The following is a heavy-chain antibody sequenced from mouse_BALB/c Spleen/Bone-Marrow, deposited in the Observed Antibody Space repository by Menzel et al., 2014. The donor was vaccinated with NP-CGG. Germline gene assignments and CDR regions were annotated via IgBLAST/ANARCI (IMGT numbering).Heavy chain of an antibody. Sequence: VMLVESGPGLVAPSQSLSITCTVSEFSLSSYGVHWVRQPPGKGLEWLGAIWAGGSINYNSALMSIMSISKDKSKRQVFLKMKRLQNDDTAMYYCVREGSGSYGSSGYAMDYWGQGTSVTVYS. J-gene: IGHJ4*01. V-gene: IGHV2-9*02. CDR2: IWAGGSI. D-gene: IGHD1-1*01. CDR1: EFSLSSYG. CDR3: VREGSGSYGSSGYAMDY.